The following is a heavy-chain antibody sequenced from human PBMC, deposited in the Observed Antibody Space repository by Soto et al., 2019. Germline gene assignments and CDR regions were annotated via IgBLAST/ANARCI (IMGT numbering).Heavy chain of an antibody. CDR1: GYTFTSYG. Sequence: ASVKVSCKASGYTFTSYGISWVRQAPGQGLEWMGWISAYNGNTNYAQKLQGRVTMTTDTSTSTAYMELRSLRSDDTAVYYCARGAYFGGDCYSGDWYFDRRGRGTLVTVSS. D-gene: IGHD2-21*02. CDR2: ISAYNGNT. CDR3: ARGAYFGGDCYSGDWYFDR. J-gene: IGHJ2*01. V-gene: IGHV1-18*01.